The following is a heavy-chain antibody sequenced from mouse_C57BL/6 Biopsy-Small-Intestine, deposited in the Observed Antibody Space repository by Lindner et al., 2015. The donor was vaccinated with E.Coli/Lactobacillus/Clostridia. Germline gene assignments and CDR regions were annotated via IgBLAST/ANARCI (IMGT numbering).Heavy chain of an antibody. Sequence: VQLQESGAELARPGASVKLSCKASGYTFTSYGISWVKQRTGQGLEWIGEIYPRSGNTYYNEKFKGKATLTADKSSSTAYMELRSLTSEDSAVYFCARSSIYYDYDDAYWGQGTLVTVSA. CDR1: GYTFTSYG. V-gene: IGHV1-81*01. CDR2: IYPRSGNT. J-gene: IGHJ3*01. D-gene: IGHD2-4*01. CDR3: ARSSIYYDYDDAY.